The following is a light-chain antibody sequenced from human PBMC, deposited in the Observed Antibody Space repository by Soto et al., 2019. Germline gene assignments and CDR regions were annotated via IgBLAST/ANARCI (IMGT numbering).Light chain of an antibody. V-gene: IGLV2-8*01. CDR3: SSYVGSNNLI. CDR2: DVI. CDR1: SSDVGGYNY. J-gene: IGLJ2*01. Sequence: QSALTQPPSASGSPGQSVTISCTGTSSDVGGYNYVSWYQQHPGKTPKLMIYDVIERPSGVPDRFSGSKSGNTASLTVSGLQAEDEADYYCSSYVGSNNLIFGGGTKVTVL.